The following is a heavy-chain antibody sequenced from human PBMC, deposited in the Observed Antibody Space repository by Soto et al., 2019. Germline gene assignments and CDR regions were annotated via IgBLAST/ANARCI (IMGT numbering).Heavy chain of an antibody. J-gene: IGHJ6*03. Sequence: PSETLSLTCTVSGGSISSYYWSWIRQPPGKGLEWIGYIYYSGSTNYNPSLKSRVTISVDTSKNQFSLKLSSVTAADTAVYYCAGPTGDYGGKGVYYYYMDVWGKGTTVTVSS. D-gene: IGHD4-17*01. CDR1: GGSISSYY. V-gene: IGHV4-59*01. CDR3: AGPTGDYGGKGVYYYYMDV. CDR2: IYYSGST.